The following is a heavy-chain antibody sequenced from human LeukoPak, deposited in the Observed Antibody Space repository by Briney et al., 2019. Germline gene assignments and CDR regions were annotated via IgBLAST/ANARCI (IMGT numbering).Heavy chain of an antibody. Sequence: PGGSLRLSCAASGFTFSSYGMHWVRQAPGKGLEWEAFIRYDGSNKYYADSVKGRFTISRDNSKNTLYLQMNSLRAEDTAVYYCAKAKVPAATDYNWFDPWGQGTLVTVSS. D-gene: IGHD2-2*01. CDR1: GFTFSSYG. J-gene: IGHJ5*02. CDR3: AKAKVPAATDYNWFDP. V-gene: IGHV3-30*02. CDR2: IRYDGSNK.